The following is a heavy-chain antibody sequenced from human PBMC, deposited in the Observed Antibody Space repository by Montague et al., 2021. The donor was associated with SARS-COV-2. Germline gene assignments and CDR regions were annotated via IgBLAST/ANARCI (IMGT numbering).Heavy chain of an antibody. J-gene: IGHJ3*02. V-gene: IGHV4-39*01. CDR3: ARQENSSSWFKPDAFDI. CDR1: GASISSSSYY. CDR2: IYYSGST. D-gene: IGHD6-13*01. Sequence: SETLSLTCTVSGASISSSSYYWGWIRQPPGKGLEWIGSIYYSGSTYYNPSLKSRVTISVDTSKNQFSLKLSSVTAADTAVYYCARQENSSSWFKPDAFDIWGQGTMVTVSS.